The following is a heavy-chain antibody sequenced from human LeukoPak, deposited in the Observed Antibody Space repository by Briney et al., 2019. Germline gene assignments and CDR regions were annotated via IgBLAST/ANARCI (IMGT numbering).Heavy chain of an antibody. CDR3: ARQYCSGARCYSDTNWFDP. Sequence: PSETLALTCTVSGGSISSYYWSWVRQPPGKGLEWIGYIYYGGSTNYNPSLRSRLTISVDTSRNQLSLKLSSVTAADTAVYYCARQYCSGARCYSDTNWFDPWGPGTLVTVSS. CDR1: GGSISSYY. CDR2: IYYGGST. J-gene: IGHJ5*02. D-gene: IGHD2-15*01. V-gene: IGHV4-59*08.